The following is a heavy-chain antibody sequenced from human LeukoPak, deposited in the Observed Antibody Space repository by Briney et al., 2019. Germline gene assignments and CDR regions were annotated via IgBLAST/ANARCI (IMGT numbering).Heavy chain of an antibody. Sequence: GSLRLSCAASGFTFTNTWMSWVRQAPGKGLEWVGRIVSKAHGGTTDYAAPVKGRFTISRDDSRNTMYLQMNSLKTEDTAVYYSTTDVVYYYDSTAFDYWGQGTLVTVSS. D-gene: IGHD3-22*01. J-gene: IGHJ4*02. V-gene: IGHV3-15*04. CDR1: GFTFTNTW. CDR2: IVSKAHGGTT. CDR3: TTDVVYYYDSTAFDY.